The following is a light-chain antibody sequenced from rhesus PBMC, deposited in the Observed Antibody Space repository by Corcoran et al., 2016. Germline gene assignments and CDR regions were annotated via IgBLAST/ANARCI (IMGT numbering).Light chain of an antibody. CDR3: QQSSNLFT. V-gene: IGKV3-24*04. J-gene: IGKJ3*01. CDR1: QSVGSY. Sequence: ETVVTQSPATLSLSPGERATLSCRASQSVGSYLAWYQQHPGQAPRLLIYGASSRATGIPDRFSGIGSGTDFTRTLSSLEPEDVGVYYCQQSSNLFTFGPGTKLDIK. CDR2: GAS.